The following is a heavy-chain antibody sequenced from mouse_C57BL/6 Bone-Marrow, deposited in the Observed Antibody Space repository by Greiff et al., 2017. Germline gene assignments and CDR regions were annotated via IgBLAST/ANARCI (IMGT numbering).Heavy chain of an antibody. V-gene: IGHV1-55*01. D-gene: IGHD2-5*01. J-gene: IGHJ2*01. CDR2: IYPGSGST. Sequence: VKLQQPGAELVKPGASVKMSCKASGYTFTSYWITWVKQRPGQGLEWIGDIYPGSGSTNYTEKFKSKATLTVDTSSSTAYMQLSSLTSEDSAVYYYARTGYSNYGYYFDYWGQGTTLTVSS. CDR1: GYTFTSYW. CDR3: ARTGYSNYGYYFDY.